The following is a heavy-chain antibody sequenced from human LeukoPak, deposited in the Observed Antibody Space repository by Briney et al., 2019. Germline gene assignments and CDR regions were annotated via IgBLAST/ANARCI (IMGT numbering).Heavy chain of an antibody. J-gene: IGHJ3*02. CDR3: ARESYGSGSYSNAFDI. CDR1: GGSISNYY. D-gene: IGHD3-10*01. V-gene: IGHV4-59*01. Sequence: PSETLSLTCTVSGGSISNYYWRWIRQPPGKGLEWIGYIYYTGSANYNPSLKSRVTISVDTSKNQFSLELRSVTAADTAVYYCARESYGSGSYSNAFDIWGQETMVTVSS. CDR2: IYYTGSA.